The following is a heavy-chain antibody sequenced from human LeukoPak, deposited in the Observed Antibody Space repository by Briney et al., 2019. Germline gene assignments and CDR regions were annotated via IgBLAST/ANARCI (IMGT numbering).Heavy chain of an antibody. J-gene: IGHJ1*01. V-gene: IGHV4-39*01. D-gene: IGHD3-22*01. Sequence: SETLSLTCTVSGGSISSSSYYWGWIRQPPGKGLEWIGSIYYSGSTYYNPSLKSRVTISIDTSKNQFSLKLSSVTAADTAVYYCARTYYYDSSGYYFQHWGQGTMVTVSS. CDR3: ARTYYYDSSGYYFQH. CDR2: IYYSGST. CDR1: GGSISSSSYY.